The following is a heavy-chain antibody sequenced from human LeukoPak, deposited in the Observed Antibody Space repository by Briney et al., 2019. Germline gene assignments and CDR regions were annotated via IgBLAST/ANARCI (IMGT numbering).Heavy chain of an antibody. J-gene: IGHJ3*02. CDR3: AKGPTNYYDSSGYYVQVLGAFDI. Sequence: GGSLRLSCAASGFTFSSYAMSWVRQAPGKGLEWVSAISGSGGSTYYADSVKGRFTISGDNSKNTLYLQMNSLRAEDTAVYYCAKGPTNYYDSSGYYVQVLGAFDIWGQGTMVTVSS. D-gene: IGHD3-22*01. V-gene: IGHV3-23*01. CDR1: GFTFSSYA. CDR2: ISGSGGST.